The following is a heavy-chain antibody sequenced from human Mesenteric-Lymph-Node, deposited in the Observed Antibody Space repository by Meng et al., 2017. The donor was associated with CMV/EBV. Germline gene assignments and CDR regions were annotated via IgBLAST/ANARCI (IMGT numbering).Heavy chain of an antibody. D-gene: IGHD4-23*01. CDR3: ARVVKGGNYLEY. Sequence: GESLKISCAASGFTFSDYYMSWIRQAPGKGLEWVSYISSSGSTIYYADSVKGRFTISRDNAKNSLYLQMNSLRAEDTAVYYCARVVKGGNYLEYWGLGTLVTVSS. J-gene: IGHJ4*02. CDR1: GFTFSDYY. V-gene: IGHV3-11*04. CDR2: ISSSGSTI.